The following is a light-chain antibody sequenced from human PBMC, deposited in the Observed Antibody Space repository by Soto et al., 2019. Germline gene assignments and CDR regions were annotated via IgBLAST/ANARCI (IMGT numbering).Light chain of an antibody. CDR3: CSYAGSISFVV. CDR1: SSDVGSYSL. V-gene: IGLV2-23*02. CDR2: EVR. Sequence: QCVLTQPASVSGSPGESITISCTGTSSDVGSYSLVSWYQQHPGKAPKLMIYEVRRRPSGVSNRFSGSKSGNTASLTISGLQAEDEADYYCCSYAGSISFVVLGGGTKVTVL. J-gene: IGLJ2*01.